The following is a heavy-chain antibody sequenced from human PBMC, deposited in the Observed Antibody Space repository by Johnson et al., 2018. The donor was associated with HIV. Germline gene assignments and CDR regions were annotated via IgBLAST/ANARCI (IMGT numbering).Heavy chain of an antibody. CDR3: AREGAAAGPTDAFDI. CDR1: GFTFSSYG. V-gene: IGHV3-30*03. D-gene: IGHD6-13*01. CDR2: ISYDGSNK. Sequence: QMLLVESGGGVVRPGGSLRLSCAASGFTFSSYGMHWVRQAPGKGLEWVAVISYDGSNKYYADSVKGRFTISRDNSKNTLYLQMNSLRAEDTAVYYCAREGAAAGPTDAFDIWGQGTMVTVSS. J-gene: IGHJ3*02.